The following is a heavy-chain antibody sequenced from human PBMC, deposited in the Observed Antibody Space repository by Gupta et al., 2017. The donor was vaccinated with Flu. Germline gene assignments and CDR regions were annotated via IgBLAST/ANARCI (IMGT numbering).Heavy chain of an antibody. D-gene: IGHD6-13*01. Sequence: SHSINWGRRLPGKGRESVAFISNFSSTIHDGDCVEVRFPIARDNAKNSLYLKMNNLRAEVTAVYSCGRAPYNNSWYKEYWGQGTRVTVSS. CDR1: SHS. CDR2: ISNFSSTI. J-gene: IGHJ4*02. CDR3: GRAPYNNSWYKEY. V-gene: IGHV3-48*01.